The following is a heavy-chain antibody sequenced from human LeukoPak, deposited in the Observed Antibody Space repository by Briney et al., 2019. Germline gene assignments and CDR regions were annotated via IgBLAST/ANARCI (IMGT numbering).Heavy chain of an antibody. J-gene: IGHJ6*03. V-gene: IGHV3-20*04. CDR3: AREGGYSSSSRYYYYYYMDV. Sequence: GGSLRLSCAASGFTFSNAWMSWVRQAPGKGLEWVSGINWNGGSTGYADSVKGRFTISRDNAKNSLYLQMNSLRAEDTALYYCAREGGYSSSSRYYYYYYMDVWGKGTTVTVSS. CDR1: GFTFSNAW. CDR2: INWNGGST. D-gene: IGHD6-6*01.